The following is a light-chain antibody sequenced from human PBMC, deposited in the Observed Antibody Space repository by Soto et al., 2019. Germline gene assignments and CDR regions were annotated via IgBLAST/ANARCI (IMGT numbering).Light chain of an antibody. J-gene: IGKJ4*01. V-gene: IGKV3-11*01. CDR1: QSVSSN. CDR2: DAS. CDR3: QQHSNWPPT. Sequence: EIVLIQSPATLSLSPGERATLSCRASQSVSSNLAWYQQNRGQAPRLLIFDASNRATGIPARFSGSGSGTDFTLTISSLEPEDFAVYYCQQHSNWPPTFGGGTKVEIK.